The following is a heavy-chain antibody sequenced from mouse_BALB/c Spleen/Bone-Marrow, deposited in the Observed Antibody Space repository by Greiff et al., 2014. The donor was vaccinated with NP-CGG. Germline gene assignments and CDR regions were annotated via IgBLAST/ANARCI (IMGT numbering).Heavy chain of an antibody. V-gene: IGHV3-6*02. Sequence: EVQLQQSGPGLVKPSQSLSLTCSVTGYSITSGYYWNWIRQFPGNRLEWMGYIGYDGSNNYNPSLKNRVSITRDTSKNQFFLRLISVTAEDSATYYCSRERTEGAMDSWGQGTSVTVSS. J-gene: IGHJ4*01. CDR3: SRERTEGAMDS. CDR1: GYSITSGYY. CDR2: IGYDGSN.